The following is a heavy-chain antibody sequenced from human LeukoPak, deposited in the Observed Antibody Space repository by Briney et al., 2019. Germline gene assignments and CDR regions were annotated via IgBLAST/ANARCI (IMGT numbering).Heavy chain of an antibody. CDR3: ATDCSGGSCYPIFDY. Sequence: GGSLRLSRAASGFTFSSYSMNWVRQAPGKGLEGVSYISSSSSTIYYADSVKGRFTISRDNAKNSLYLQMNSLRAEDTAVYYCATDCSGGSCYPIFDYWGQGTLSPSPQ. J-gene: IGHJ4*02. V-gene: IGHV3-48*01. D-gene: IGHD2-15*01. CDR2: ISSSSSTI. CDR1: GFTFSSYS.